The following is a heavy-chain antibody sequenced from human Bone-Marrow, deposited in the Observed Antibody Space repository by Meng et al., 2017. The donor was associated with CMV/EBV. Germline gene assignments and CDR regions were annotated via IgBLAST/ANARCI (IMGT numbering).Heavy chain of an antibody. CDR3: AAGTGMTDFDY. CDR1: GFTFTNAW. Sequence: GESLKISCAASGFTFTNAWMSWVRQAPGKGLEWVGRIKNRAEGGTTDYAAPVKGRFTISRDDSKKTLYLQMNSLKTEDTAVYYCAAGTGMTDFDYWGQGTLVTVSS. D-gene: IGHD1-1*01. V-gene: IGHV3-15*01. J-gene: IGHJ4*02. CDR2: IKNRAEGGTT.